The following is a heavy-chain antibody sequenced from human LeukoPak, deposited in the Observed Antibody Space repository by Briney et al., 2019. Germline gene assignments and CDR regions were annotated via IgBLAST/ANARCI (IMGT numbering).Heavy chain of an antibody. CDR2: IYYSGST. CDR3: ASGAQLRWLPISPTPIDY. J-gene: IGHJ4*02. V-gene: IGHV4-39*01. Sequence: PSETLSLTCTVSGGSISSSSYYWGWIRQPPGKGLEWLGSIYYSGSTYYNPSLKSRVTISVDTSKNQFSLKLSSVTAADTAVYYCASGAQLRWLPISPTPIDYWGQGTLVTVSS. CDR1: GGSISSSSYY. D-gene: IGHD5-24*01.